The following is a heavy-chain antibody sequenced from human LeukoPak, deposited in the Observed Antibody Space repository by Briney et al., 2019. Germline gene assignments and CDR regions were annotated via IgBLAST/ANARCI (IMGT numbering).Heavy chain of an antibody. J-gene: IGHJ6*03. CDR2: INPSGGST. V-gene: IGHV1-46*01. CDR3: ARERSSVDYYYYYMDV. Sequence: ASVKVSCKASGYTFTSYYMHWVRQAPGQGLEWMGIINPSGGSTSYAQKFQGRVTMTRDTSTSTVYMELSSLRSEDTAVYYCARERSSVDYYYYYMDVWGKGTTVTVSS. D-gene: IGHD6-19*01. CDR1: GYTFTSYY.